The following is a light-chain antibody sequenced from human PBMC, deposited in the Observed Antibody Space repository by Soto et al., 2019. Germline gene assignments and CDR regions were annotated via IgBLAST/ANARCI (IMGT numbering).Light chain of an antibody. V-gene: IGKV3-20*01. CDR3: QQYGSSPRT. J-gene: IGKJ1*01. Sequence: EIVLTQSPGTLSLSPGERATLSCRASQSVSSSHLAWYQQKPGQAPRLLIYGASSRATGIPDRFSGSGSGTDFTLTISRLEPEDFAVYYCQQYGSSPRTFSQGTKVDIK. CDR1: QSVSSSH. CDR2: GAS.